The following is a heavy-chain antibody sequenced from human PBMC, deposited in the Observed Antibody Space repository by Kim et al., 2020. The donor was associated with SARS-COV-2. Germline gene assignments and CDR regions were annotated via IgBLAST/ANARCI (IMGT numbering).Heavy chain of an antibody. CDR3: ARHEEGSGLGY. D-gene: IGHD5-12*01. J-gene: IGHJ4*02. CDR1: GGSISSSSYY. CDR2: IYYSGST. Sequence: SETLSLTCTVSGGSISSSSYYWGWIRQPPGKGLEWIGSIYYSGSTYYNPSLKSRVTISVDTSKNQFSLKLSSVTAADTAVYYCARHEEGSGLGYWGQGTLVTVSS. V-gene: IGHV4-39*01.